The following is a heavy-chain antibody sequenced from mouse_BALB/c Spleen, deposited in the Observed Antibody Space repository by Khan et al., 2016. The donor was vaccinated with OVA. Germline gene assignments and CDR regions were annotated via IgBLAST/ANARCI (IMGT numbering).Heavy chain of an antibody. Sequence: EVQLQESGPGLVKPSQSLSLTCTVTGYSITSGYAWNWIRQFPGNKLEWMGYISYSGVTSYTPSLKSRISITRDTSKNQFFLQLNSVTTEDTASYYCAEWNYYGYYFDYWGQGTTLTVSS. V-gene: IGHV3-2*02. CDR3: AEWNYYGYYFDY. CDR1: GYSITSGYA. J-gene: IGHJ2*01. CDR2: ISYSGVT. D-gene: IGHD1-1*01.